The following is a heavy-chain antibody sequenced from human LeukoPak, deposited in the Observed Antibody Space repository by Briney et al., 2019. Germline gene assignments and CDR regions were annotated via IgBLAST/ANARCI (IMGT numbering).Heavy chain of an antibody. CDR1: GYTFTGYY. CDR2: INPNSGGT. V-gene: IGHV1-2*02. J-gene: IGHJ4*02. Sequence: ASVKVSCKASGYTFTGYYMHWVRQAPGQGLEWMGWINPNSGGTNYAQKSQGRVTMTRDTSISTAYMELSRLRSDDTAVYYCARDLRIAAAGTRNKFDYWGQGTLVTVSS. D-gene: IGHD6-13*01. CDR3: ARDLRIAAAGTRNKFDY.